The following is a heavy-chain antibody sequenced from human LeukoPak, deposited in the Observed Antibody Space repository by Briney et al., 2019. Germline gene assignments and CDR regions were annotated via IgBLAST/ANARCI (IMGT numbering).Heavy chain of an antibody. CDR3: AKEYYDFWSGYPHDY. CDR1: RFTFSSYA. Sequence: GGSLRLSCAASRFTFSSYAMSWVRQAPGKGLEWVSSISGSSDRTFYADSVKGRFTISRDNSKNTLFLQMNSLRAEDTAVYYRAKEYYDFWSGYPHDYWGQGTLVTVSS. J-gene: IGHJ4*02. V-gene: IGHV3-23*01. D-gene: IGHD3-3*01. CDR2: ISGSSDRT.